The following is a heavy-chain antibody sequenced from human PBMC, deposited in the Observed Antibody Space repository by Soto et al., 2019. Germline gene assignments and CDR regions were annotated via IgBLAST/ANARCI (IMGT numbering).Heavy chain of an antibody. CDR2: IYYSGST. J-gene: IGHJ4*02. Sequence: SETLSLTCTVSGDSISSSSYYWGWIRQPPGKGLEWIGSIYYSGSTYYNPSLKSRVTISVDTSKNQFSLKLSSVTAADTAVYYCARLTYYYDSSGYCIDYWGQGTLVTVSS. V-gene: IGHV4-39*01. CDR3: ARLTYYYDSSGYCIDY. D-gene: IGHD3-22*01. CDR1: GDSISSSSYY.